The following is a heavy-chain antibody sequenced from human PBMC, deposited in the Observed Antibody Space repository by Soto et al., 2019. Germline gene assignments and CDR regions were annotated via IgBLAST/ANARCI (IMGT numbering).Heavy chain of an antibody. J-gene: IGHJ1*01. CDR3: ARGRRRLRNAEYFQH. CDR1: GGSFSGYY. CDR2: INHSGST. Sequence: QVQLQQWGAGLLKPSETLSLTCAVYGGSFSGYYWSWIRQPPGKGLEWIGEINHSGSTNYNPSLTRQVTISVDTSKNQFSLKLSSVTAADTAVYYCARGRRRLRNAEYFQHWGQGTLVTV. V-gene: IGHV4-34*01.